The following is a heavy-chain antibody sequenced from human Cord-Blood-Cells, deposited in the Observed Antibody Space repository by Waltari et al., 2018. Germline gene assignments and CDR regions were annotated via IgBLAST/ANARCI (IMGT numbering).Heavy chain of an antibody. CDR1: GYTFTSYD. CDR3: ARVFCSSTSCFDAFDI. J-gene: IGHJ3*02. D-gene: IGHD2-2*01. CDR2: MNPNSCNT. V-gene: IGHV1-8*01. Sequence: QVQLVQSGAEGKKPGASVKVSCKASGYTFTSYDINWVRPATGQGLEWMGWMNPNSCNTGYAQKFQGRVTMTRNTSISTAYMELSSLRSEDTAVYYCARVFCSSTSCFDAFDIWGQGTMVTVSS.